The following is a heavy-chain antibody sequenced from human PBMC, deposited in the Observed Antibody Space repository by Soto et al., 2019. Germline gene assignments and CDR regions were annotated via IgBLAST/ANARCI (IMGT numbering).Heavy chain of an antibody. CDR1: GYSFTDYW. J-gene: IGHJ6*02. CDR2: IYPGDSDT. V-gene: IGHV5-51*01. D-gene: IGHD3-22*01. CDR3: ARNDYYDSSCTYGNDV. Sequence: PGESLKISCKASGYSFTDYWIGWVRQMPGKGLERMAIIYPGDSDTRYSPSFQGQVTISADKSISTAYLQWSSLKASDTAMYYCARNDYYDSSCTYGNDVWGQGTTVTVSS.